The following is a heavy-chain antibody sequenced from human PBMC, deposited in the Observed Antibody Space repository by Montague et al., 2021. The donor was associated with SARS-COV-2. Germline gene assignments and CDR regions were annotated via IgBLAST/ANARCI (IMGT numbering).Heavy chain of an antibody. CDR1: GFTFSRYD. CDR2: IWYDGSNQ. V-gene: IGHV3-33*08. D-gene: IGHD3-10*01. J-gene: IGHJ6*02. CDR3: AREYSAPRWFGEYNRYGMDV. Sequence: SLRLSCAASGFTFSRYDMHWFRQAPGKGLEWVAVIWYDGSNQYYGDSVKGRFTISRDNSKNTLYLQMNSLRAEDTAVYYCAREYSAPRWFGEYNRYGMDVWGQGTTVTVSS.